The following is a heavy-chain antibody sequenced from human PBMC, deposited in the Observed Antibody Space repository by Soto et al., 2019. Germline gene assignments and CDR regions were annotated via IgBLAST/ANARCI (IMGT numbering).Heavy chain of an antibody. CDR1: GFTFDDYA. Sequence: GGSLRLSCAASGFTFDDYAMHWVRQAPGKGLEWVSGISWNSNSIGYADSVKGRFTISRDNAKNSLYLQMNSLRAEDTALYYCAKAAGVVNWFDPWGKGTLVTVSS. CDR2: ISWNSNSI. D-gene: IGHD2-8*01. J-gene: IGHJ5*02. CDR3: AKAAGVVNWFDP. V-gene: IGHV3-9*01.